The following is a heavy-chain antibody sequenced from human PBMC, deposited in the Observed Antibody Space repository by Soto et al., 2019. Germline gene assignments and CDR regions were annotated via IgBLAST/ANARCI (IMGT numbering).Heavy chain of an antibody. J-gene: IGHJ4*02. CDR1: GFTFNDFE. CDR3: ARGFGRFNY. V-gene: IGHV3-48*03. D-gene: IGHD3-10*01. CDR2: IDGSGTTK. Sequence: EVQLLESGGGLVQPGGSLRLSCGVSGFTFNDFEMNWVRQAPGKGLEWLAYIDGSGTTKKYADSVMGRFTISRDNPNNSLFLQKGRLSAAYTAIYYCARGFGRFNYWGQGTLVSVS.